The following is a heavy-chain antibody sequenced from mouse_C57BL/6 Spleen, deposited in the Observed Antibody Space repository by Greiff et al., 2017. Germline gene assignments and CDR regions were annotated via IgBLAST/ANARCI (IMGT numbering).Heavy chain of an antibody. CDR2: LDPSDSYT. J-gene: IGHJ2*01. CDR1: GYTFTSYW. CDR3: ARMDDGYYDY. V-gene: IGHV1-69*01. D-gene: IGHD2-3*01. Sequence: QVQLQQPGAELVMPGASVKLSCKASGYTFTSYWMHWVKQRPGQGLEWIGELDPSDSYTNYNQKFKGKSTLTVDKSSSTTYMQLSSLTSEDSAVYYCARMDDGYYDYWGQGTTLTVSS.